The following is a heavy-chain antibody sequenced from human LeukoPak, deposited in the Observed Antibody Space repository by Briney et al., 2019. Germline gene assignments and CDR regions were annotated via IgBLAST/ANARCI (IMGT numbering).Heavy chain of an antibody. J-gene: IGHJ3*02. V-gene: IGHV4-34*01. CDR3: ARSRVGIQLWEDAFDI. CDR1: GFTFSNAW. CDR2: INHSGST. Sequence: PGGSLRLSCAASGFTFSNAWMSWVRQAPGKGLEWIGEINHSGSTNYNPSLKSRVTISVDTSKNQFSLKLSSVTAADTAVYYCARSRVGIQLWEDAFDIWGQGTMVTVSS. D-gene: IGHD5-18*01.